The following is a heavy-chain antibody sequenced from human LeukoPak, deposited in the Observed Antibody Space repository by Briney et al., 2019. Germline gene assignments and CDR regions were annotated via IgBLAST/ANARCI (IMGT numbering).Heavy chain of an antibody. V-gene: IGHV3-30*02. CDR1: GFTFSSYG. CDR2: IRYDGSNK. D-gene: IGHD3-10*01. CDR3: AKDQYYYGSGRAFDY. Sequence: PGGSLRLSCAASGFTFSSYGMHWVRQAPGKGLEWVAFIRYDGSNKYYADSVKGRFTISRDNSKNTLYLQMNSLRAEDTAVYYCAKDQYYYGSGRAFDYWGQGTLVTVSS. J-gene: IGHJ4*02.